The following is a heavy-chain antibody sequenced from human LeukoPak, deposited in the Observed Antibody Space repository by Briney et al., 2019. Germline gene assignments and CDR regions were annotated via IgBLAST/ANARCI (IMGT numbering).Heavy chain of an antibody. J-gene: IGHJ6*03. Sequence: PGGSLRLSCAASGFTLSSYWMTWVRQAPGKGLEWVANIRQDGSEKNYVDSVKGRFTISRDNAKNSLYLQMNSLRAEDTAVYYCARSPYYYYHMDVWGKGTTVTISS. V-gene: IGHV3-7*01. CDR2: IRQDGSEK. CDR1: GFTLSSYW. CDR3: ARSPYYYYHMDV.